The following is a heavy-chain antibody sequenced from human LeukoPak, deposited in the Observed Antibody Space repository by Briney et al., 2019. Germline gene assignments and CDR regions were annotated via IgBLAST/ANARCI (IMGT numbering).Heavy chain of an antibody. V-gene: IGHV3-11*01. CDR1: GFSFINAW. J-gene: IGHJ4*02. D-gene: IGHD3-16*01. CDR2: ISRSGSDI. CDR3: ATGDQIREADH. Sequence: GGSLRLSCAASGFSFINAWMSWVRQAPGKGLEWVSYISRSGSDINYADSVKGRFTISRDNAKNSLYLQMNSLRAEDTALYYCATGDQIREADHWGQGTLVTVSS.